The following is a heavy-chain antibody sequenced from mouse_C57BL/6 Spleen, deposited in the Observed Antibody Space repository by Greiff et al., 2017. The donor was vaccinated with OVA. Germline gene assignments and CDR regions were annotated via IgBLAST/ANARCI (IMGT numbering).Heavy chain of an antibody. J-gene: IGHJ3*01. CDR1: GFSFNTYA. CDR3: VRPIYYDYDEGFAY. V-gene: IGHV10-1*01. D-gene: IGHD2-4*01. Sequence: EVKLQESGGGLVQPKGSLKLSCAASGFSFNTYAMNWVRQAPGKGLEWVARIRSKSNNYATYYADSVKDRFTISRDDSESMLYLQMNNLKTEDTAMYYCVRPIYYDYDEGFAYWGQGTLVTVSA. CDR2: IRSKSNNYAT.